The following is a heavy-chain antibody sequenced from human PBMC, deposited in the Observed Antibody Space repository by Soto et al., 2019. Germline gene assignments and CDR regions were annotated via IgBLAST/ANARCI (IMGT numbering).Heavy chain of an antibody. J-gene: IGHJ6*03. CDR3: ATASRLLHYYYMDV. CDR1: GYTLTELS. V-gene: IGHV1-24*01. D-gene: IGHD3-22*01. CDR2: FDPEDGET. Sequence: GASVKVSCKVSGYTLTELSMRWVRQDPGKGLEWMGGFDPEDGETIYAQKFQGRVTMTEDTSTDTAYMELSSLRSEDTAVYYCATASRLLHYYYMDVWGKGTTVTVSS.